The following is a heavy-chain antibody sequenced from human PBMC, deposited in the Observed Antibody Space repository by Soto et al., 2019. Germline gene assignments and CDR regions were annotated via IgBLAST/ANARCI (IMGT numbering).Heavy chain of an antibody. CDR1: GYTFTANA. J-gene: IGHJ3*02. D-gene: IGHD2-2*01. CDR3: ARGYQGSFDM. Sequence: QVNLVQSGAEVKKPGASVKVSCKASGYTFTANAMHWVRQVPGQRFEWMGWNFTDNGDTVYSQNFQGRVTITRDTSANTAYMDLSSLTSEDTAIYYCARGYQGSFDMWGQGTMVTVSS. V-gene: IGHV1-3*04. CDR2: NFTDNGDT.